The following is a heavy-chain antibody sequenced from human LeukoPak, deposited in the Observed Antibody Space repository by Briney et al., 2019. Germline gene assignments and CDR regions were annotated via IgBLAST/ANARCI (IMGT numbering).Heavy chain of an antibody. CDR1: GFTFSSYA. CDR3: AKDPMATIMYWYFDL. D-gene: IGHD5-24*01. CDR2: ISDSGGST. V-gene: IGHV3-23*01. Sequence: GGSLRLSCAASGFTFSSYAMSWVRQAPGKGLGWVSVISDSGGSTYYADSVKGRFTISRDNSKNTLYLQMNSLRAEDTAVYYCAKDPMATIMYWYFDLWGRGTLVTVSS. J-gene: IGHJ2*01.